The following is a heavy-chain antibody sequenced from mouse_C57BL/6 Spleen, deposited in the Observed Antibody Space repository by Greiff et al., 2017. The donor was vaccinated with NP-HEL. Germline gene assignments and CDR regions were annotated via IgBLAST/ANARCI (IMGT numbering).Heavy chain of an antibody. CDR2: IRSKSNNYAT. V-gene: IGHV10-1*01. CDR1: GFSFNTYA. D-gene: IGHD2-2*01. CDR3: VRGGYDKRDWYFDV. Sequence: EVKVVESGGGLVQPKGSLKLSCAASGFSFNTYAMNWVRQAPGKGLEWVARIRSKSNNYATYYADSVKDRFTISRDDSESMLYLQMNNLKTEDTAMYYCVRGGYDKRDWYFDVWGTGTTVTVSS. J-gene: IGHJ1*03.